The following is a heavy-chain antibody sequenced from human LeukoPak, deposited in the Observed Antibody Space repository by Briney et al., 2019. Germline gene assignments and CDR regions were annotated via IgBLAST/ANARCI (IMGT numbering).Heavy chain of an antibody. D-gene: IGHD6-19*01. Sequence: GGSLRLSCAASGFTFSSYAMSWVRQAPGKGLEWVSAISGSGGSTYYADSVKGRFTISRDNSKNTLYLQMNSLRAEDTAVYYCARDGLGGYSGWTGWFNPWGQGTRVTVSS. CDR1: GFTFSSYA. CDR3: ARDGLGGYSGWTGWFNP. V-gene: IGHV3-23*01. J-gene: IGHJ5*02. CDR2: ISGSGGST.